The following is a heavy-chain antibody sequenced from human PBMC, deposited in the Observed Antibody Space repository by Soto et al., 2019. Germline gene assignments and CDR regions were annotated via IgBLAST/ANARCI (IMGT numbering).Heavy chain of an antibody. Sequence: QVQLVESGGGVVQPGRSLRLSCAASGFTFSSYGMHWVRQAPGKGLEWVAVIWYDGSNKYYADSVQGRFTISRDHSQNTLYLQMNSLSAEDTAVYYCASEGDYGDPHWYFDLWGRGTLVTVSS. J-gene: IGHJ2*01. CDR2: IWYDGSNK. CDR3: ASEGDYGDPHWYFDL. D-gene: IGHD4-17*01. CDR1: GFTFSSYG. V-gene: IGHV3-33*01.